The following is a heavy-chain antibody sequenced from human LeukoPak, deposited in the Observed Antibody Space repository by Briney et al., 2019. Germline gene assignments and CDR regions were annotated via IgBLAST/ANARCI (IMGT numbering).Heavy chain of an antibody. Sequence: PSETLSLTCTVSDGSISSYYWSWIRQPPGKGLEWIGYIYYSGSTNYNPSLKSRVTISVDTSKNQFSLKLSSVTAADTAVYYCARGTFDYWGQGTLVTVSS. CDR3: ARGTFDY. J-gene: IGHJ4*02. V-gene: IGHV4-59*01. CDR1: DGSISSYY. CDR2: IYYSGST.